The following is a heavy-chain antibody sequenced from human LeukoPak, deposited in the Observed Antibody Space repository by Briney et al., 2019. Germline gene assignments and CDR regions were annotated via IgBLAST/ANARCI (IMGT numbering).Heavy chain of an antibody. CDR3: ARVDVFGVVSSDYYYYYMDV. CDR1: GGSISSSNW. V-gene: IGHV4-4*02. Sequence: SGTLSLTCAVSGGSISSSNWWSWVRQPPGKGLEWIGEIYHSGSTNYNPSLKSRVTMSVDTSKNQFSLKLSYVTAADTAVYYCARVDVFGVVSSDYYYYYMDVWGKGTTVTVSS. J-gene: IGHJ6*03. CDR2: IYHSGST. D-gene: IGHD3-3*01.